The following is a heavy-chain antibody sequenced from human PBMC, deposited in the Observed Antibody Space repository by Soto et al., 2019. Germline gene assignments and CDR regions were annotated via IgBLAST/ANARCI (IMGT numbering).Heavy chain of an antibody. CDR2: IIPIFNTT. D-gene: IGHD2-2*02. J-gene: IGHJ4*02. Sequence: QVQLVQSGAEVKTPGSSLKVSCTVSGTRFSNYVISWVRQAPGQGLEWLGRIIPIFNTTQYPQKLQGRVTITADKSTNTASLELSSLRFDDMAVYYCAREGRGKKAGYNGLVSLGYWGQGTPVTVSS. CDR3: AREGRGKKAGYNGLVSLGY. CDR1: GTRFSNYV. V-gene: IGHV1-69*06.